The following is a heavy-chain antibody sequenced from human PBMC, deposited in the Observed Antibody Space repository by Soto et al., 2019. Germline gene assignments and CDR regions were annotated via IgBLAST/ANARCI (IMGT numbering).Heavy chain of an antibody. CDR2: IYYSGST. CDR3: ARSPYGDYVLGAFDI. V-gene: IGHV4-59*01. J-gene: IGHJ3*02. CDR1: GGSISSYY. D-gene: IGHD4-17*01. Sequence: SETLSLTCTVSGGSISSYYWSWIRQPPGKGLEWIGYIYYSGSTNYNPSLKSRVTISVDTSKNQFSLKLSSVTAADTAVYYCARSPYGDYVLGAFDIWGQGTMVTVSS.